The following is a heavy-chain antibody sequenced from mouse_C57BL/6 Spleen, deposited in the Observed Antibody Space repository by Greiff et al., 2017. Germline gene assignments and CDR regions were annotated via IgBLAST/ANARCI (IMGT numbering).Heavy chain of an antibody. CDR2: IYPGSGST. CDR1: GYTFTSYW. J-gene: IGHJ4*01. CDR3: ARSGFNYYGSSYAMDY. Sequence: VQLQQPGAELVKPGASVKMSCKASGYTFTSYWITWVKQRPGQGLEWIGDIYPGSGSTNYNEKFKSKATLTVDTSSSTAYMQLSSLTSEDSAVYYCARSGFNYYGSSYAMDYWGQGTSVTVSS. V-gene: IGHV1-55*01. D-gene: IGHD1-1*01.